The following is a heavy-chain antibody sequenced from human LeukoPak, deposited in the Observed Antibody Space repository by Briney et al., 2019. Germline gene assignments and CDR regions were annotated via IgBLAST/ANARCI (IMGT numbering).Heavy chain of an antibody. Sequence: GESLKTSCKGSGYSFTSYWIGWVRQMPGKGLEWMGIIYPGDSDTRYSPSFQGQVTISADKSISTAYLQWSSLKASDAAMYYCARPPGYCSSTSCPFDYWGQGTLVTVSS. CDR2: IYPGDSDT. CDR1: GYSFTSYW. J-gene: IGHJ4*02. D-gene: IGHD2-2*01. CDR3: ARPPGYCSSTSCPFDY. V-gene: IGHV5-51*01.